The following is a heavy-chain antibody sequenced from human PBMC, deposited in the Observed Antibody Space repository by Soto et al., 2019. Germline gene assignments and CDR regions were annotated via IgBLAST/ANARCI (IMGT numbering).Heavy chain of an antibody. J-gene: IGHJ4*02. V-gene: IGHV3-9*01. CDR1: GFTFDDYA. D-gene: IGHD1-26*01. CDR3: AKDVSHGGIYRGVDS. Sequence: EVQLVESGGGLVQPGGSLRLSCAASGFTFDDYAMHWVRQAPGKGLEWVSGVSWNSGSIAHADSVKGRFIISRDNAQKYLYLQMSSLRPGDTALYYCAKDVSHGGIYRGVDSWGQGTLVTVSS. CDR2: VSWNSGSI.